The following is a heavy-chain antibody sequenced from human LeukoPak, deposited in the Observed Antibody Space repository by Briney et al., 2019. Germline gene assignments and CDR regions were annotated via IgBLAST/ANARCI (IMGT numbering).Heavy chain of an antibody. D-gene: IGHD1-14*01. Sequence: GGSLRLSCAASGFTFSTYPMNWVRQAPGKGLEWVSSIGGSSSSIYYADSLKGRLTISRDNAKNSLYLQMNSLRAEDTAVYYCAREESEGFDYWGQGTLVTVSS. CDR2: IGGSSSSI. CDR1: GFTFSTYP. V-gene: IGHV3-21*01. CDR3: AREESEGFDY. J-gene: IGHJ4*02.